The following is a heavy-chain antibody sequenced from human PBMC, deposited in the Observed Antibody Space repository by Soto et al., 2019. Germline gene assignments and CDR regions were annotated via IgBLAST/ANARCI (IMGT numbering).Heavy chain of an antibody. Sequence: PGGSLRLSCAASGFTFSSYAMHWVRQAPGKGLEWVAVISYDGSNKYYADSVKGRFTISRDNSKNTLYLQMNSLRAEDTAVCYCAKAATTVMIDYWGQGTLVTVSS. CDR1: GFTFSSYA. D-gene: IGHD4-17*01. J-gene: IGHJ4*02. CDR2: ISYDGSNK. V-gene: IGHV3-30-3*01. CDR3: AKAATTVMIDY.